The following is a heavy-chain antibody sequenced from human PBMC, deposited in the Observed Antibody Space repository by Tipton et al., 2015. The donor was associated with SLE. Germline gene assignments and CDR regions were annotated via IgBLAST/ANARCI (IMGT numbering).Heavy chain of an antibody. CDR1: GGSISSSSYY. J-gene: IGHJ4*02. CDR3: ARDVAPAAVPLFEY. CDR2: IYYSGST. D-gene: IGHD2-2*01. Sequence: TLSLTCTVSGGSISSSSYYWGWIRQRPGKGLEWIGRIYYSGSTYYNPSLKSRVTISVDTSKNQFSLKLSSVTAADTAVYYCARDVAPAAVPLFEYWGQGTLVTVSS. V-gene: IGHV4-39*07.